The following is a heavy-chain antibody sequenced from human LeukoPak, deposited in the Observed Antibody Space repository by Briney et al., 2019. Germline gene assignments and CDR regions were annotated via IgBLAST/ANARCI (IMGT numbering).Heavy chain of an antibody. D-gene: IGHD3-10*01. J-gene: IGHJ4*02. Sequence: GGSLRLSCAASGFTFSSYWMSWVRQAPGKGLEWVANIKQDGSEKYYVDSVKGRFTISRDNAKNSLYLQMNSLRAEDTAVYYCAKESARGYYGSGSYYDYWGQGTLVTVSS. CDR2: IKQDGSEK. V-gene: IGHV3-7*01. CDR3: AKESARGYYGSGSYYDY. CDR1: GFTFSSYW.